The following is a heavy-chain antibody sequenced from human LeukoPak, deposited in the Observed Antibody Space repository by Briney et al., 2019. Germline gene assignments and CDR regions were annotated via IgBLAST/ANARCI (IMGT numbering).Heavy chain of an antibody. D-gene: IGHD1-26*01. J-gene: IGHJ3*02. CDR3: ARLEVGAQPLLGQGVQGAFDI. CDR2: IYPGDSDT. Sequence: PGESLKISCKGSGYSFTSYWIGWVRQMPGKGLEWMGIIYPGDSDTRYSPSFQGQVTISADKSISTAYLQWSSLKASDTAMYYCARLEVGAQPLLGQGVQGAFDIWGQGTMVTVSS. V-gene: IGHV5-51*01. CDR1: GYSFTSYW.